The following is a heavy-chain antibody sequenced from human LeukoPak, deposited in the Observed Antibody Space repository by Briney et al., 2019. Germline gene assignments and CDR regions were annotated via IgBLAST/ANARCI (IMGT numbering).Heavy chain of an antibody. CDR1: GFTFSRYS. CDR2: ISSSSSYI. V-gene: IGHV3-21*01. Sequence: GGSLRLSCAAPGFTFSRYSMNWVRQAPGKGLEWVSSISSSSSYIYYADSVKGRFTISRDNAKNSLYLQMNSLRAEDTAVYYCASSYYYDSSDWTPFDYWGQGTLVTVSS. D-gene: IGHD3-22*01. J-gene: IGHJ4*02. CDR3: ASSYYYDSSDWTPFDY.